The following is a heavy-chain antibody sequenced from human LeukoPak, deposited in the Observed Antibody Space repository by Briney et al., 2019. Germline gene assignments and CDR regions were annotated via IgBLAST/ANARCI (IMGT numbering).Heavy chain of an antibody. J-gene: IGHJ4*02. CDR3: ARESGYDPFFDY. CDR2: ITSTGRYI. V-gene: IGHV3-21*01. Sequence: GGSLRLSCATSGFTLISNTMHWVRQAPEKGLEWVSSITSTGRYIYYADSVKGRFTISRDNAKNSLYLQMNSLRAEDTAVYYCARESGYDPFFDYWGQGTLVTVSS. D-gene: IGHD5-12*01. CDR1: GFTLISNT.